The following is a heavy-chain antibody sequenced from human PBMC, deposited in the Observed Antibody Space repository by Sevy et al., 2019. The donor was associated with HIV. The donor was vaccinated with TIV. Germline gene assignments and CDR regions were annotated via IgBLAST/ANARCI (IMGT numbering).Heavy chain of an antibody. CDR2: IYYSGST. CDR1: GGSISSYY. D-gene: IGHD3-3*01. CDR3: ARDDQDSWSGYYKVQYQYIMDV. V-gene: IGHV4-59*12. Sequence: SETLSLTCTVSGGSISSYYWSWIRQPPGKGLEWIGYIYYSGSTNYNPSLKSRVTISVDTSKNQFSLKLSSVTAADTAVYFCARDDQDSWSGYYKVQYQYIMDVWGQGTTVTVSS. J-gene: IGHJ6*02.